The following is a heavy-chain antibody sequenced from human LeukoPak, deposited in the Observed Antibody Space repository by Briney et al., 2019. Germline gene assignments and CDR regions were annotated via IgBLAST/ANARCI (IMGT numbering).Heavy chain of an antibody. CDR2: IYYSGST. V-gene: IGHV4-39*01. D-gene: IGHD6-13*01. CDR3: ARQIDSSSWYYYYYYMDV. J-gene: IGHJ6*03. Sequence: SETLSLTCTVSGGSISSSSYYWGWIRQPPGKGLEWIGSIYYSGSTYYNPSLKSRVTISVDTSKNQFSLKLSSVTAADAAVYYCARQIDSSSWYYYYYYMDVWGKGTTVTISS. CDR1: GGSISSSSYY.